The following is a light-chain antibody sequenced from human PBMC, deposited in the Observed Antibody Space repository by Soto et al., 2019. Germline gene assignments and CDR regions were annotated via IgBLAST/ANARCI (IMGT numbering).Light chain of an antibody. V-gene: IGLV4-69*01. CDR2: LDSDGSH. CDR3: QTWGSGISVV. J-gene: IGLJ2*01. Sequence: QSVLTQSPSASASLGASVKLTCTLSGGHSSYAIAWHQQQPGKGPRYLMKLDSDGSHNKGDGIPDRFSGSSSGAERYLTISSLQSEDEADYHCQTWGSGISVVFGGGTKVTVL. CDR1: GGHSSYA.